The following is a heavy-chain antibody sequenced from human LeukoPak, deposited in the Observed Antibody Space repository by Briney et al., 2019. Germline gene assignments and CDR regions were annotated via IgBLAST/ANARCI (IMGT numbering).Heavy chain of an antibody. CDR3: ARSDYDYVWGNFDY. CDR1: GFTFSSHS. D-gene: IGHD3-16*01. J-gene: IGHJ4*02. CDR2: ISNNFNT. V-gene: IGHV3-21*01. Sequence: GGSLRLSCAASGFTFSSHSMDWVRQAPGKGLEWVSSISNNFNTYYAHSVKGRFTISRDNAKNSLYLQMNSLRAEDTAVYYCARSDYDYVWGNFDYWGQGTLVTVSS.